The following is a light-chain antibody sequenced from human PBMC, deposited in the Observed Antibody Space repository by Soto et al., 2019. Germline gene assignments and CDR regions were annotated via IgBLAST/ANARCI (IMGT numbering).Light chain of an antibody. CDR1: NSDVGNFNL. V-gene: IGLV2-23*01. J-gene: IGLJ1*01. CDR2: EAN. Sequence: SVLTQPASVSGSPGQSITISCTGTNSDVGNFNLVSWYQQHPDKAPKLIIYEANKRPSGVSGRFSGSKSGNTASLTISGLRSEDEAEYHCCSYAGGSAYVFGTGTKVTVL. CDR3: CSYAGGSAYV.